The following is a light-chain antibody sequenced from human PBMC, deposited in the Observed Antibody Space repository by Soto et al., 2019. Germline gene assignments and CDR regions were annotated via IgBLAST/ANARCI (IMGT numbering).Light chain of an antibody. CDR1: QSISNW. J-gene: IGKJ5*01. Sequence: DIQMTQSPSTLSASVGDRVTITCRASQSISNWLAWYQQKPGKAPTLLIYDVSRLESGVPSRVSGSGSGTEFTLTITRLEPDESAVYDGQQHGISHVTFGQGTRLEIK. CDR2: DVS. CDR3: QQHGISHVT. V-gene: IGKV1-5*01.